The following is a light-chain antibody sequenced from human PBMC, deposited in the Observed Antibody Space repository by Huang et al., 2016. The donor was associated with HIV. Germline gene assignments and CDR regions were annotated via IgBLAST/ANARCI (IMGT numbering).Light chain of an antibody. J-gene: IGKJ3*01. V-gene: IGKV1-9*01. CDR3: QQLSAYPLS. CDR2: DAS. CDR1: HDINTY. Sequence: QLTQSPSSLSASIGDRVTIACRASHDINTYLAWYQQKPGRAHKLLIYDASTLQTGVPSRFRGFGSGTAFSLTITSLQPDDFAVYYCQQLSAYPLSFGPGTTV.